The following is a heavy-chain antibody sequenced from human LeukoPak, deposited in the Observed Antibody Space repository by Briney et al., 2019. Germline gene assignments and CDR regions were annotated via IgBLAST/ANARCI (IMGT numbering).Heavy chain of an antibody. CDR1: GGSISSYY. Sequence: PSETLSLTCTVSGGSISSYYWSWIRQPAGKGLEWIGRIYTSGSTNYNPSLKSRVTMSVDTSKHQFSLKLSSVTAADTAVYYCARVNYDFWSGYQYHYFDYWGQGTLVTVSS. CDR2: IYTSGST. CDR3: ARVNYDFWSGYQYHYFDY. V-gene: IGHV4-4*07. D-gene: IGHD3-3*01. J-gene: IGHJ4*02.